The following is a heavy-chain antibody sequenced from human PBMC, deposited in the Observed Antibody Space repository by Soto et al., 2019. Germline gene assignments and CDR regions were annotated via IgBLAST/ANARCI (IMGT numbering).Heavy chain of an antibody. V-gene: IGHV1-2*02. CDR1: GYIFTAYY. D-gene: IGHD1-26*01. CDR3: ARGITLTGWEPPQLDY. J-gene: IGHJ4*02. CDR2: INPNSGVR. Sequence: GASVKVSCKASGYIFTAYYLHWVRQAHGQGLEWMGWINPNSGVRNYEQKFQGRVTMTRDASINTAYMELSSLRSDDTAVYYCARGITLTGWEPPQLDYWGQGTMVTVSS.